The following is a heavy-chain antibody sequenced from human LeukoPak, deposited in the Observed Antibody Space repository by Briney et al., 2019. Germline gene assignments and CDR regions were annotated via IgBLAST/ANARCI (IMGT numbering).Heavy chain of an antibody. CDR1: GGSISTNNYY. D-gene: IGHD3-10*01. V-gene: IGHV4-61*01. CDR2: IYYSGST. CDR3: AREEGSGSYRH. Sequence: SETLSLTCTVSGGSISTNNYYWGWIRQPPGKGLEWIGYIYYSGSTNYNPSLKSRVTISVDTSKNQFSLKLSSVTAADTAVYYCAREEGSGSYRHWGQGTLVTVSS. J-gene: IGHJ4*02.